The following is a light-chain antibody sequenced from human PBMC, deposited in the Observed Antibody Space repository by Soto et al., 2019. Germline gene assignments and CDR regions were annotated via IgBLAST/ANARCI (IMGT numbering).Light chain of an antibody. CDR3: QQYNNWPRAT. J-gene: IGKJ4*01. Sequence: ETVMTQSPATLSVSPGERATLSCRASQTINNNLAWYQQKPGQAPRLLMFRTSTRATGVPARFSVSGSGTEFNLTIRSLQSEDFAVYYCQQYNNWPRATVGGGTKVE. CDR2: RTS. V-gene: IGKV3-15*01. CDR1: QTINNN.